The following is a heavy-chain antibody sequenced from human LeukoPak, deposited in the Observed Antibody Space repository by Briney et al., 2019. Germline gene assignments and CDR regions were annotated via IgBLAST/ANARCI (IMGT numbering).Heavy chain of an antibody. J-gene: IGHJ4*02. CDR2: ISSSSRTI. CDR1: GFTFDDYS. CDR3: AKAEPASGYDY. Sequence: GGSLRLSCAASGFTFDDYSMNWVRQAPGKGLEWVSYISSSSRTIYYADSVRGRFTISRDNAKNPVYLQMNSLRAEDTAVYYCAKAEPASGYDYWGQETLVTVSS. V-gene: IGHV3-48*01. D-gene: IGHD1-14*01.